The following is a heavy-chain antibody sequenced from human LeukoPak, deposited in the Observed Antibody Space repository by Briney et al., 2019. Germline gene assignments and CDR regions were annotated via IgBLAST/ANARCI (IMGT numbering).Heavy chain of an antibody. J-gene: IGHJ4*02. Sequence: SETLSLTCTVSGGSISGYYWSWVRQPAGKGLEWTGRIYSSGSANYNPSLKSRVTMSADTSNNQFSLKLTSVSAADTAVYYCAREYGDLDYWGQGTLVTVSS. CDR3: AREYGDLDY. CDR1: GGSISGYY. D-gene: IGHD4-17*01. CDR2: IYSSGSA. V-gene: IGHV4-4*07.